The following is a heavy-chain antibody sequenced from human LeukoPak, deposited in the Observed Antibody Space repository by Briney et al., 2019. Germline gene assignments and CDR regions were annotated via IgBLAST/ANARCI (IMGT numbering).Heavy chain of an antibody. J-gene: IGHJ4*02. Sequence: PGGSLRLSCAASGFTFSSYAMHWVRQAPGKGLEWVAVISYDGSNKYYADSVKGRFTISRDNSKNTLYLQMNSLRAEDTAVYYCARPLARKAAAGTGNDYWGQGTLVTVSS. V-gene: IGHV3-30*04. D-gene: IGHD6-13*01. CDR3: ARPLARKAAAGTGNDY. CDR1: GFTFSSYA. CDR2: ISYDGSNK.